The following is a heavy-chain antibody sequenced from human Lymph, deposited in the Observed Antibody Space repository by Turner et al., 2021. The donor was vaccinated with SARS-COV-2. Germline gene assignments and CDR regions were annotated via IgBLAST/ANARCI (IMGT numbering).Heavy chain of an antibody. CDR1: GFTFSSYS. Sequence: EVQLVESGGGLVQPGGSLRLSCAASGFTFSSYSMNWVRQAPGKGLEWVSSITFTSSDIYYADSVKGRFTISRDNAKNSLYLQMNSLRAEDTAVYYCARGPPDFPYYFDYWGQGTLVTVSS. J-gene: IGHJ4*02. V-gene: IGHV3-21*01. CDR3: ARGPPDFPYYFDY. D-gene: IGHD2-21*02. CDR2: ITFTSSDI.